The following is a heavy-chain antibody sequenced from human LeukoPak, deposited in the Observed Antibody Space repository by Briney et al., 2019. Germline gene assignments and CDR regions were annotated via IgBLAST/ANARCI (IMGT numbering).Heavy chain of an antibody. D-gene: IGHD3-16*01. J-gene: IGHJ4*02. Sequence: SETLSLTCTVSGVSISSYYWSWIRQPPGKGLEWIGEINHSGSTNYNPSLKSRVTISVDTSKNQFSLKLSSVTAADTAVYYCARGLGVNYWGQGTLVTVSS. CDR2: INHSGST. CDR1: GVSISSYY. CDR3: ARGLGVNY. V-gene: IGHV4-34*01.